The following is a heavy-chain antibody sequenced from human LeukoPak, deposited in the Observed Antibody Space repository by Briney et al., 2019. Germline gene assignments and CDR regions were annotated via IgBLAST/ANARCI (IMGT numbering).Heavy chain of an antibody. Sequence: GGSLRLSCAASGFTFSSYNMNWVRQAPGKGLEWVSYISSSSRTIYYADSVKGRFTISRDNAKKSVYLHMSSLRAEDTALYYCARLSAYYYGSHFYYYMDVWGKGTTVTVSS. CDR3: ARLSAYYYGSHFYYYMDV. CDR1: GFTFSSYN. J-gene: IGHJ6*03. CDR2: ISSSSRTI. D-gene: IGHD3-10*01. V-gene: IGHV3-48*04.